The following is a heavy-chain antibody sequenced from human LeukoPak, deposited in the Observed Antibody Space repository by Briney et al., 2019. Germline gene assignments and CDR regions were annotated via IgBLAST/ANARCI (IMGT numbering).Heavy chain of an antibody. J-gene: IGHJ6*02. V-gene: IGHV3-74*01. D-gene: IGHD5-18*01. CDR1: GFTFSNYW. CDR3: ARDRGYSPDV. Sequence: GGSLRLSCAASGFTFSNYWMHWVRQAPGKGLVWVSRINTDGGSTAYADSVKGRFTTSRDNAKNTLYLQMNSLRAEDTAVYYCARDRGYSPDVWGQGTTVTVSS. CDR2: INTDGGST.